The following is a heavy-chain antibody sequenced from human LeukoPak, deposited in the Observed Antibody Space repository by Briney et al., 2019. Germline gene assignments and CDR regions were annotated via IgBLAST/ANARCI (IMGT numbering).Heavy chain of an antibody. D-gene: IGHD1-26*01. J-gene: IGHJ3*02. V-gene: IGHV4-39*01. CDR1: GGSSSSSSYY. CDR3: ARHRRGTYYSAFDI. Sequence: SETLSLTCTVSGGSSSSSSYYWGWIRQPPGKGLEWIGSIYSSGTTYYNPSLKSRVTISVDTSKNRFSLKLSSVTAADTAVYYCARHRRGTYYSAFDIWGQGTMVTVST. CDR2: IYSSGTT.